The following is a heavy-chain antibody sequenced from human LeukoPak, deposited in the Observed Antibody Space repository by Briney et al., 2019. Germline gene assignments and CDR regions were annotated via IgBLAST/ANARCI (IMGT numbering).Heavy chain of an antibody. CDR2: ISAYNGNT. D-gene: IGHD3-10*01. V-gene: IGHV1-18*01. J-gene: IGHJ6*03. CDR1: GYTFTSYG. CDR3: ARDKRSRGITMVRGVIYYMDV. Sequence: ASVKVSCKASGYTFTSYGISWVRQASGQGLEWMGWISAYNGNTNYAQKLQGRVTMTTDTSTSTAYMELRSLRSDDTAVYYCARDKRSRGITMVRGVIYYMDVWGKGTTVTVSS.